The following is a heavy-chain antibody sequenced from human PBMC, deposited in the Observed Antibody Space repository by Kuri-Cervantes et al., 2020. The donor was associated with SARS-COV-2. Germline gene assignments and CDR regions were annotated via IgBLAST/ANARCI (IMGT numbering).Heavy chain of an antibody. CDR3: ARGDYGDYGDY. D-gene: IGHD4-17*01. CDR1: GFTFKTYA. Sequence: GESLKISCAASGFTFKTYAMHWVRQAPGKGLEWVAVISYDGSNKYYADSVEGRFTISRDNSKNTLYLQMNSLRAEDTAVYYCARGDYGDYGDYWGQGTLVTVSS. V-gene: IGHV3-30-3*02. CDR2: ISYDGSNK. J-gene: IGHJ4*02.